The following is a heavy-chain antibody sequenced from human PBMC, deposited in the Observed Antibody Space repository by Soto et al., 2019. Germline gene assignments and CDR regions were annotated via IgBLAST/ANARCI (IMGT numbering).Heavy chain of an antibody. V-gene: IGHV4-59*08. D-gene: IGHD2-15*01. Sequence: SETLSLTCTVSGGSISSEYWSWIRQPQGKGLEWIGYIYNSGSTNYNPSLKSRVTISVDTSKNQFSPKLSSVTAADTAVYYCARLRVVVGTSDWFDPWGQGTLVTVS. CDR1: GGSISSEY. CDR2: IYNSGST. J-gene: IGHJ5*02. CDR3: ARLRVVVGTSDWFDP.